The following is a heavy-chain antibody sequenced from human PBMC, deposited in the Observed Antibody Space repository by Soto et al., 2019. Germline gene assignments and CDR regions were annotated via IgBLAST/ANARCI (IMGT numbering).Heavy chain of an antibody. D-gene: IGHD6-13*01. J-gene: IGHJ4*02. CDR3: ARGSAILFYYFDY. CDR2: IYYRAMP. Sequence: KSSETLSLTCNVSGGSISRGDYYWSWLRQPPGKGLEWIGYIYYRAMPYYNPSLKSRVTISVDTSKNQFSLNMTSVTAADTAVYYCARGSAILFYYFDYWGQGTPVTVS. CDR1: GGSISRGDYY. V-gene: IGHV4-30-4*01.